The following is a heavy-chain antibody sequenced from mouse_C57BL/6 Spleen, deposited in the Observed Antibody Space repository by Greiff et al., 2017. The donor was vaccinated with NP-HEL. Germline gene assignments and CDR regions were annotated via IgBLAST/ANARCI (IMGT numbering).Heavy chain of an antibody. V-gene: IGHV1-76*01. D-gene: IGHD4-1*01. J-gene: IGHJ4*01. Sequence: VQLQQSGAELVRPGASVKLSCKASGYTFTDYYINWVKQRPGQGLEWIARIYPGSGNTYYNEKFKGKATLTAEKASSTAYMQLSSLTSEDSAVYFCARERLGYAMDYWGQGTSVTVSS. CDR2: IYPGSGNT. CDR1: GYTFTDYY. CDR3: ARERLGYAMDY.